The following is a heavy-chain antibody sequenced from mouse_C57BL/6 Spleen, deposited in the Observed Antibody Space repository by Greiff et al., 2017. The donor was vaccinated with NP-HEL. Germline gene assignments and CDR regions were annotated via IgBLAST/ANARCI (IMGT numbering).Heavy chain of an antibody. J-gene: IGHJ3*01. V-gene: IGHV5-12*01. D-gene: IGHD4-1*01. CDR3: ARPANWDWFAY. CDR1: GFTFSDYY. CDR2: ISNGGGST. Sequence: EVQLVESGGGLVQPGGSLKLSCAASGFTFSDYYMYWVRQTPEKRLEWVAYISNGGGSTYYPDTVKGRFTISRDNAKNTLYLQMSRLKSEDTAMYYCARPANWDWFAYWGQGTLVTVSA.